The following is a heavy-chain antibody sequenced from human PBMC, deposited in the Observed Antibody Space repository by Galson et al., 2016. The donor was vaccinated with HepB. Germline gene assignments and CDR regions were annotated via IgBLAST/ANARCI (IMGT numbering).Heavy chain of an antibody. CDR3: TRAGTSTRYFDN. CDR1: GFIFSDHY. Sequence: SLRLSCATSGFIFSDHYMDWVRQAPGKGLEWVARSRNKPSSYTTEYAASVEGRFTISRDESKNSFYLQMSSMKTEDTAVYYCTRAGTSTRYFDNWGQGTLVTFSS. J-gene: IGHJ4*02. D-gene: IGHD2/OR15-2a*01. V-gene: IGHV3-72*01. CDR2: SRNKPSSYTT.